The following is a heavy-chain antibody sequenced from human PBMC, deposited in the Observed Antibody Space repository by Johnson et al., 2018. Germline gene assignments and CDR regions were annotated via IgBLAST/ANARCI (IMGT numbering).Heavy chain of an antibody. V-gene: IGHV3-21*01. J-gene: IGHJ6*02. D-gene: IGHD6-6*01. CDR3: AKSHSSSATYYYYGMDV. CDR2: ISSSSSYL. CDR1: GFTFSSYS. Sequence: VQLVQSGGGLVKPGGSLRLSCAASGFTFSSYSMNWVRQAPGKGLEWVSSISSSSSYLYYADSVKGRFTISRDNAKNSLYMQMNSRRAEDTAVYYSAKSHSSSATYYYYGMDVWGQGTTVTVSS.